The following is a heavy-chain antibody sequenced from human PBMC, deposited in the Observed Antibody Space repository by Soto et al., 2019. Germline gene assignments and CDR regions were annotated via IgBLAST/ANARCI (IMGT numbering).Heavy chain of an antibody. V-gene: IGHV3-7*01. J-gene: IGHJ6*02. CDR3: ARDRYSYYDFWSGSLPYYYYGMDV. Sequence: GGSLRLSCTASGFTFSTYWMNWVRQTPGKGLEWVAIIKQDGSVKHYVDFVKGRFTISRDNAKNSLYLQMNNLRAEDTAVYYCARDRYSYYDFWSGSLPYYYYGMDVWGQGTTVTVSS. CDR2: IKQDGSVK. D-gene: IGHD3-3*01. CDR1: GFTFSTYW.